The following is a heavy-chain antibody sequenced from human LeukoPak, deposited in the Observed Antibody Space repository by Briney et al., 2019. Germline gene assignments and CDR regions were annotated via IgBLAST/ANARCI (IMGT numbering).Heavy chain of an antibody. V-gene: IGHV1-46*01. J-gene: IGHJ5*02. CDR3: ARGEWDDFWSGYEAKYNWFDP. CDR1: GYTFTSYY. D-gene: IGHD3-3*01. Sequence: ASVKVSCKASGYTFTSYYMHWVRQAPGQGLEWMGIINPSGGSTSYAQKFQGRVTMTRDTSTSTVYMGLSSLRSEDTAVYYCARGEWDDFWSGYEAKYNWFDPWGQGTLVTVSS. CDR2: INPSGGST.